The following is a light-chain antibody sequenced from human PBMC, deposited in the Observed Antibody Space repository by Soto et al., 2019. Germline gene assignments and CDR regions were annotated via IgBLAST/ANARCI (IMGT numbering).Light chain of an antibody. J-gene: IGLJ2*01. CDR2: SND. CDR1: SSNIGTNT. Sequence: QSVLTQPPSASGTPGQGVTISCSGSSSNIGTNTVNWYKQLLGTAPKLLIYSNDIRPSGVPDRFSGSKSGTSASLAISGLQSEDEADYYCEAWDDSRYGEVFGGGTKLTVL. CDR3: EAWDDSRYGEV. V-gene: IGLV1-44*01.